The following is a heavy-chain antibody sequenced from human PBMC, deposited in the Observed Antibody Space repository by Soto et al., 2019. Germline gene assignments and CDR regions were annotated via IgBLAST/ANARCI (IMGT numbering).Heavy chain of an antibody. Sequence: PGGSLRLSCTASGFTFGDYAMSWFRQAPGKGLEWVGFIRSKAYGGTTEYAASVKGRFTISRDDSKSIAYLQMNSMKTEDTAVYYCTGFTIAAHWFDPWGQGTLVTVSS. D-gene: IGHD6-6*01. CDR3: TGFTIAAHWFDP. CDR1: GFTFGDYA. J-gene: IGHJ5*02. CDR2: IRSKAYGGTT. V-gene: IGHV3-49*03.